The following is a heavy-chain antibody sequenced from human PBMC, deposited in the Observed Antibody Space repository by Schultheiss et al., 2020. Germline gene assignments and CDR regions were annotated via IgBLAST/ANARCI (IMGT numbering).Heavy chain of an antibody. D-gene: IGHD1-26*01. Sequence: GGSLRLSCAASGFTFSSYSMNWVRQAPGKGLEWVSSISSSSSYIYYADSVKGRFTISRDNAKNSLYLQMNSLRAEDTAVYYCARFAGSYYYYYGMDVWGQGTTVNVSS. V-gene: IGHV3-21*01. CDR3: ARFAGSYYYYYGMDV. J-gene: IGHJ6*02. CDR2: ISSSSSYI. CDR1: GFTFSSYS.